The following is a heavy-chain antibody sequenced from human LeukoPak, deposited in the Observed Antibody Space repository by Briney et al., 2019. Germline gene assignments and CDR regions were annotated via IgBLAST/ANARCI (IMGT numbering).Heavy chain of an antibody. J-gene: IGHJ4*02. V-gene: IGHV3-11*04. CDR1: GFTFSNAW. D-gene: IGHD3-10*01. Sequence: PGGSLRLSCAASGFTFSNAWMSWVRQAPGKGLEWVSYISSSGSTIYYADSVKGRFTISRDSAKNSLYLQMNSLRAEDTAVYYCARDPGRFGEFFDYWGQGTLVTVSS. CDR3: ARDPGRFGEFFDY. CDR2: ISSSGSTI.